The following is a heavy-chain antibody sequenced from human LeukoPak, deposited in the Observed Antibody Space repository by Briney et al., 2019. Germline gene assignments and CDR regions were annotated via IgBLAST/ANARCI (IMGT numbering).Heavy chain of an antibody. CDR1: GFTFADYF. V-gene: IGHV3-49*04. J-gene: IGHJ4*02. CDR2: IRSKEYGGTP. Sequence: GGSLRLSCSVSGFTFADYFINWVRRAPGKGLEWVGIIRSKEYGGTPETAASVKGRFTISRDDSRNIAYLQMNSLKTEDTAVYYCTKGMDYYDASGYRRAGVNFDYWGQGTLVTVSS. D-gene: IGHD3-22*01. CDR3: TKGMDYYDASGYRRAGVNFDY.